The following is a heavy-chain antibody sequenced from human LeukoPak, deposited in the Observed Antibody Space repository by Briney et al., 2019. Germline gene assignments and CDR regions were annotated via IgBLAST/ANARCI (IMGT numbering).Heavy chain of an antibody. CDR1: GFTFSSYA. D-gene: IGHD3-22*01. J-gene: IGHJ4*02. Sequence: GGSLRLSCAASGFTFSSYAMSWVRQAPGKGLEWVSAISGSGGSTYYADSVKGRFTIYRDNSKNTLYLQMNSLRAEDTAVYYCAKVDPITMIVVAPADYWGQGTLVTVSS. CDR2: ISGSGGST. CDR3: AKVDPITMIVVAPADY. V-gene: IGHV3-23*01.